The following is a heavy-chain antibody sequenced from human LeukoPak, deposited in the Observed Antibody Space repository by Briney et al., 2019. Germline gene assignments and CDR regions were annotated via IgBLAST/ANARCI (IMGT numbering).Heavy chain of an antibody. CDR2: ISYDGSNK. D-gene: IGHD1-1*01. V-gene: IGHV3-30*03. CDR1: GFTFSSYG. Sequence: PGRSLRLSCAASGFTFSSYGMHWVRQAPGKGLEWVAVISYDGSNKYYADSVKGRFTISRDNSKNTLYLHLNSLRVEDTAIYYCGRDWKLDYWGQGTLVTVSS. J-gene: IGHJ4*02. CDR3: GRDWKLDY.